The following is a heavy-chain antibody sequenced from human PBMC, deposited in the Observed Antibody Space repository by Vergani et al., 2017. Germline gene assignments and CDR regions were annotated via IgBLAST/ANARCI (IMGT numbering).Heavy chain of an antibody. CDR2: INPSGGHT. V-gene: IGHV1-46*03. J-gene: IGHJ4*02. Sequence: QVQVVQSGAEVKKSGASVKVSCKTSGYTFSNYYMHWVRQGPGQGLEWKGIINPSGGHTNYAQKFQGRVTMTRDTSTSTVYMELSSLRSEDTAIYYCARGDYGILTGYRYWGQGTLVTVSA. CDR3: ARGDYGILTGYRY. D-gene: IGHD3-9*01. CDR1: GYTFSNYY.